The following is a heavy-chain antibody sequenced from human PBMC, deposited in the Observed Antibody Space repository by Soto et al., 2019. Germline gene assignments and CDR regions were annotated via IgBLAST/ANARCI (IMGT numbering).Heavy chain of an antibody. CDR3: ARGDTPRWFDP. CDR1: GGSFSGYY. CDR2: INHSGST. Sequence: SETLSLTCAVYGGSFSGYYWSWIRQPPGKGLEWIGEINHSGSTNYNPSLKSRVTISVDTSKNQFSLKLSSVTAADTAVYYCARGDTPRWFDPWGQGTLVTVSS. D-gene: IGHD3-9*01. V-gene: IGHV4-34*01. J-gene: IGHJ5*02.